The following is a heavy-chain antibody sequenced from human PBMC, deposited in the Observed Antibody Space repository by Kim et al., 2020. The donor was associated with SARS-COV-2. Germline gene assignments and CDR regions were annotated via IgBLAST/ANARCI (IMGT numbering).Heavy chain of an antibody. CDR2: K. CDR3: AKLDIAAALDV. V-gene: IGHV3-23*01. J-gene: IGHJ6*02. Sequence: KYYAEPVKGRLPLARDKSKNTLYLQMNSLRAEDTAVYYCAKLDIAAALDVWGQGTTVTVSS. D-gene: IGHD6-13*01.